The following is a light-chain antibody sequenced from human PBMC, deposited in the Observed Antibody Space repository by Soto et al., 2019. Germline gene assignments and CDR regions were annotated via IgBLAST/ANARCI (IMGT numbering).Light chain of an antibody. CDR1: QSVRSN. Sequence: EIVMTQSPAPLSVSPGERATLSCRASQSVRSNLAWYQQKPGQAPRLLIYGASTRATGIPARFSGSGSGTEFTLTISSLQSEDFAVYYCQQYNNWPPYTFGQGTKLESK. CDR2: GAS. CDR3: QQYNNWPPYT. V-gene: IGKV3-15*01. J-gene: IGKJ2*01.